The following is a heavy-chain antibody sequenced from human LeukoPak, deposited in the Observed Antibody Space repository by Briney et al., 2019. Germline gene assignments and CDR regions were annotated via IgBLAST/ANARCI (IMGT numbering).Heavy chain of an antibody. J-gene: IGHJ4*02. V-gene: IGHV3-21*01. D-gene: IGHD4-17*01. CDR1: VFTFNIYS. Sequence: GGSLTLSCAASVFTFNIYSMNCARQAPGKGLEGVSSISSSSSYIYYAKSEKGRLTISRNNAKNYLYMQMNRLRAEDMAVYYCARGKTPMTTVTTVDYWGQATLVTVSS. CDR2: ISSSSSYI. CDR3: ARGKTPMTTVTTVDY.